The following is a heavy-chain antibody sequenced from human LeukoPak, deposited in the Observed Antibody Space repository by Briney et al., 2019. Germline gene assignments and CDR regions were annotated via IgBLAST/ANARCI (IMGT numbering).Heavy chain of an antibody. V-gene: IGHV1-2*02. CDR1: VYTFTGYY. D-gene: IGHD4-17*01. CDR2: INPNSGGT. Sequence: ASVKVSCKASVYTFTGYYMHWVRQAPGQGLEWMGWINPNSGGTNYAQKFQGRVTMTRDTSISTAYMELSRLRSDDTAVYYCARGGYGAKPEDPDYWGQGTLVTVSS. J-gene: IGHJ4*02. CDR3: ARGGYGAKPEDPDY.